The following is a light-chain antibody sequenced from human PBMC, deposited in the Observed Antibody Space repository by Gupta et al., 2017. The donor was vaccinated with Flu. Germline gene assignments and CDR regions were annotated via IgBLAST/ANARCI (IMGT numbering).Light chain of an antibody. J-gene: IGLJ1*01. V-gene: IGLV1-44*01. CDR1: SSNIGRNG. CDR3: AAWDDSLKWV. Sequence: QRVTISGVGSSSNIGRNGASWYQQLPGTAPKLLIYSNSQRPSGVPDRFSGSKSGTSASLAISGLQSEDEGDYYCAAWDDSLKWVFGSGTKVTVL. CDR2: SNS.